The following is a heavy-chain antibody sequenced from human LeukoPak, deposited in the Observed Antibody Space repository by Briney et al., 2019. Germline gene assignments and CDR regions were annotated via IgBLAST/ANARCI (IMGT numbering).Heavy chain of an antibody. Sequence: ASVKVSCKASGYTFTSYAMNWVRQAPGQGLEWMGWINTNTGNPTYAQGFTGRFVFSLDASVSTAYLQISSLKAEDTAVYYCARHDYGDYASLFYYYYYGMDVWGQGTTVTVSS. CDR1: GYTFTSYA. J-gene: IGHJ6*02. V-gene: IGHV7-4-1*02. D-gene: IGHD4-17*01. CDR2: INTNTGNP. CDR3: ARHDYGDYASLFYYYYYGMDV.